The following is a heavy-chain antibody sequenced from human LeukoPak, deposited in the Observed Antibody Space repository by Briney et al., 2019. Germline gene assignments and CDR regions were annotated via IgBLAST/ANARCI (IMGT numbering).Heavy chain of an antibody. D-gene: IGHD3-3*02. J-gene: IGHJ6*02. CDR3: ARVHSLADYYYYGMDV. V-gene: IGHV4-59*12. Sequence: SETLSLTCTVSGGSISSYYWSWIRQPPGKGLEWIGYIYYSGSTNYNPSLKSRVTISVDTSKNQFSLKLSSVTAADTAVYYCARVHSLADYYYYGMDVWGQGTTVTVSS. CDR2: IYYSGST. CDR1: GGSISSYY.